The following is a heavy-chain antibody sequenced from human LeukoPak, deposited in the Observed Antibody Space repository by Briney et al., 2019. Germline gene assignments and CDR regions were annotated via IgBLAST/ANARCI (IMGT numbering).Heavy chain of an antibody. V-gene: IGHV1-69*06. J-gene: IGHJ3*02. CDR1: GGTFSSYA. CDR3: ARDKRASGDAFYI. CDR2: IIPIFGTA. Sequence: SVKVSCKASGGTFSSYAISWVRQAPGQGREWMRGIIPIFGTANYAQKFQGRVTITADKSTSTAYMELSSLRPEHTAVCYCARDKRASGDAFYIWGQGTMLTVSS. D-gene: IGHD3-10*01.